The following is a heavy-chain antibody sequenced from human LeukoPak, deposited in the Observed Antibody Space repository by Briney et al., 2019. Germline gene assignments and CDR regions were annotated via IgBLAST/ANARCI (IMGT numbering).Heavy chain of an antibody. J-gene: IGHJ4*02. CDR1: VFSFTNYW. Sequence: GESLKISCKTSVFSFTNYWIGWVRQMPGKGLEWMGIIYPGDSDTRYSPSFQGQVTISADKSISTAYLQWSSLKASDTAIYYCARRGGIAAAGEDYWGRGTLVTVSS. V-gene: IGHV5-51*01. CDR3: ARRGGIAAAGEDY. D-gene: IGHD6-13*01. CDR2: IYPGDSDT.